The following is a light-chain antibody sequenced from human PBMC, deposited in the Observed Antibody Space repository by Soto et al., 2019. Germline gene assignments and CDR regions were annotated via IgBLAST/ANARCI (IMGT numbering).Light chain of an antibody. Sequence: EIVLTQSPGTLSLSPGERATLSCRASQSVSSRYLDWYQQKPGQAPRLLIYGASSRATGIPDRFSGRGSGTDFTLTFSRLEPEDCAVYYGKQYGSSPYTFGQGTKMEIK. V-gene: IGKV3-20*01. J-gene: IGKJ2*01. CDR3: KQYGSSPYT. CDR1: QSVSSRY. CDR2: GAS.